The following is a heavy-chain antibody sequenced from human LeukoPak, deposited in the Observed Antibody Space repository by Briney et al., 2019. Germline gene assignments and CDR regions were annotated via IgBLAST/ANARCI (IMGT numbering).Heavy chain of an antibody. Sequence: GGSLRLSCAASGFTFSNYGMHWVRQAPGKGLEWVASIRYDGSNKYYADSVKGRFTISRDNSKNTLYLQMNSLRAEDTAVYYCAKDRYCSSTSCQMAYFQHWGQGTLVTVSS. CDR1: GFTFSNYG. D-gene: IGHD2-2*01. CDR3: AKDRYCSSTSCQMAYFQH. CDR2: IRYDGSNK. J-gene: IGHJ1*01. V-gene: IGHV3-30*02.